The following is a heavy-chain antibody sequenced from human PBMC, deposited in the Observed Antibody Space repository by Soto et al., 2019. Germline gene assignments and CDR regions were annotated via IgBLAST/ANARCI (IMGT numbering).Heavy chain of an antibody. CDR3: ARGGDFWSGTPPYYYYGMDV. V-gene: IGHV3-30-3*01. CDR1: GFTFSSYA. D-gene: IGHD3-3*01. CDR2: ISYDGSNK. J-gene: IGHJ6*02. Sequence: QVQLVESGGGVVQPGRSLRLSCAASGFTFSSYAMHWVRQAPGKGLEWVAVISYDGSNKYYADSVKGRFTISRDNPKNTLYLQMNSLTPEATAVYYCARGGDFWSGTPPYYYYGMDVWGQGTTVTVSS.